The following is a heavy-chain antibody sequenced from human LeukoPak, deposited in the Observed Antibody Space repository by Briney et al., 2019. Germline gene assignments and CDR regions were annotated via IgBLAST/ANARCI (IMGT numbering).Heavy chain of an antibody. CDR1: GFTFSSYA. D-gene: IGHD3-10*01. V-gene: IGHV3-30-3*01. CDR3: ARENSGSLDY. J-gene: IGHJ4*02. CDR2: ISYDGSNK. Sequence: GGSLRLSCAASGFTFSSYAMHWVRQAPGKGLEWVAVISYDGSNKYYADSVKSRFTISRDNSKNTLYLQMNSLRAEDTAVYYCARENSGSLDYWGQGTLVTVSS.